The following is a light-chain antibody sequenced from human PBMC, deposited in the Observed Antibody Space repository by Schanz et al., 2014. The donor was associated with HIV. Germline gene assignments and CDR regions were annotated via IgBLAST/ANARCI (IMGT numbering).Light chain of an antibody. Sequence: QSALTQPPSASGSPGQSVTISCTGTSSDVGGYNYVSWYQHHPGKAPKLLISEVNKRPSGVPDRFSGSKSGNTASLTISGLQAEDEPDYYCSSYTSSSTWVFGGGTKLTVL. CDR1: SSDVGGYNY. CDR2: EVN. J-gene: IGLJ3*02. CDR3: SSYTSSSTWV. V-gene: IGLV2-8*01.